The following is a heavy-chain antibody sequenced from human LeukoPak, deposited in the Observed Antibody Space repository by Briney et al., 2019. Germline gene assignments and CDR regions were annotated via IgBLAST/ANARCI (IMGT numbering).Heavy chain of an antibody. CDR3: ARGWGYCSSTSCYNWFGP. Sequence: SETLSLTCAVYGGSFSGYYWSWIRQPPGKGLEWIGEINHSGSTNYNPSLKSRVTISVDTSKNQFSLKLSSVTAADTAVYYCARGWGYCSSTSCYNWFGPWGQGTLVTVSS. J-gene: IGHJ5*02. CDR2: INHSGST. CDR1: GGSFSGYY. D-gene: IGHD2-2*01. V-gene: IGHV4-34*01.